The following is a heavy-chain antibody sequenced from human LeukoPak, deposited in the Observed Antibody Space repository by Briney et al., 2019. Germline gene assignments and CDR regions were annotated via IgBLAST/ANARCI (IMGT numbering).Heavy chain of an antibody. CDR2: ISGSGGST. CDR3: AKDGAHHYYDSSGYFDY. J-gene: IGHJ4*02. D-gene: IGHD3-22*01. V-gene: IGHV3-23*01. CDR1: GYTFSSYA. Sequence: GGSLRLSCVASGYTFSSYAMSWGREAPGRGLGWVSAISGSGGSTYDAVPVKGRFTISRDNSKNTLYLQMNSLRAEDTAVYYCAKDGAHHYYDSSGYFDYWGQGTLVTVSS.